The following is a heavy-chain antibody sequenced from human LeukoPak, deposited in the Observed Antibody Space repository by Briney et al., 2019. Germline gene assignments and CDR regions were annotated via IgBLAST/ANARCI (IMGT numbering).Heavy chain of an antibody. CDR3: ARGGFCSSTSCYTNGPIDF. Sequence: PGGPLRLSCAASGLTFSDYYMTWIRQAPGKGLEWVSYIDSSGSTRYYADSVKGRFTISRDNAKSSLYLQMNSLRAEDTAVYYCARGGFCSSTSCYTNGPIDFWGQGTLVTVSS. CDR2: IDSSGSTR. D-gene: IGHD2-2*02. V-gene: IGHV3-11*01. J-gene: IGHJ4*02. CDR1: GLTFSDYY.